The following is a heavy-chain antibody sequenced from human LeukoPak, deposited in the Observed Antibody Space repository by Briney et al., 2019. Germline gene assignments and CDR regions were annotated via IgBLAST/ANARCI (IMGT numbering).Heavy chain of an antibody. D-gene: IGHD6-19*01. V-gene: IGHV4-59*08. CDR2: IYYSGST. CDR3: AHSSGWYPFDY. CDR1: GGSISSYY. J-gene: IGHJ4*02. Sequence: SETLSLTCTVSGGSISSYYWSWIRQPPGKGLEWIGYIYYSGSTNYNPSLKSRVTISVDTSKNQFSLKLSSVTAADTAVYYCAHSSGWYPFDYWGQGTLVTVSS.